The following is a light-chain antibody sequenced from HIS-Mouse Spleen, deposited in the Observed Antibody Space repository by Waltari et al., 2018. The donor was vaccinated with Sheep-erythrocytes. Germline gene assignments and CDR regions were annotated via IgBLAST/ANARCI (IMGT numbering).Light chain of an antibody. CDR1: SSDVCGYNY. CDR3: CSYAGSYNHV. J-gene: IGLJ1*01. CDR2: DVS. V-gene: IGLV2-11*01. Sequence: QSALTQPRSVSGSPGQSVTISCTGTSSDVCGYNYVSWYHQHPGKAPKLLIYDVSKRPSAVPDRFSGSKSGNTASLTISGLQAEDEADYYCCSYAGSYNHVFATGTKVTVL.